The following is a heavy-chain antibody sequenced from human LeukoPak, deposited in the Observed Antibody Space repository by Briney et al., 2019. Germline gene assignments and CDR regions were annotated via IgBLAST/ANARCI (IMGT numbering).Heavy chain of an antibody. J-gene: IGHJ6*03. Sequence: SETLSLTCAVSGYSISSGYYWGWIRQPPGKGLEWIGYISYIGSTKYNPSLKSRVTISEDTSKKQFSLKLSSVTAADTAVYYCAGSYHYYMDVWGKGTTVTVSS. V-gene: IGHV4-38-2*01. CDR3: AGSYHYYMDV. CDR2: ISYIGST. CDR1: GYSISSGYY.